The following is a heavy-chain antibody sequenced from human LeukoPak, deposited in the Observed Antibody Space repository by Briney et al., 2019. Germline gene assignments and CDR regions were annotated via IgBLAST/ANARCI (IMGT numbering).Heavy chain of an antibody. V-gene: IGHV1-2*02. Sequence: KPGASVKVSCKASGYTFTGYYVHWVRQAPGQGLEWMGCINPNGGGTNYAQNFQGRVTMTRDTSISTAYMELSRLRSDDTAVYYCAREGYCSGGACLDYWGQGTLVTVSS. D-gene: IGHD2-15*01. CDR3: AREGYCSGGACLDY. J-gene: IGHJ4*02. CDR1: GYTFTGYY. CDR2: INPNGGGT.